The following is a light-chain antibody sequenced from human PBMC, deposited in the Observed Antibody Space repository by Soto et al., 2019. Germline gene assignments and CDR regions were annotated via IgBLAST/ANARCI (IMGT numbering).Light chain of an antibody. J-gene: IGKJ5*01. V-gene: IGKV3-15*01. CDR2: GAS. Sequence: EIVLTQSPGTLSLSPLERSTLSFISIQSISSNSLAWYQQKPGQAPRLLIYGASTRATGIPARFSGSGSGTEFTLTISSLQSEDFAVYYCQQYNNWPPITFGQGTRLEIK. CDR1: QSISSN. CDR3: QQYNNWPPIT.